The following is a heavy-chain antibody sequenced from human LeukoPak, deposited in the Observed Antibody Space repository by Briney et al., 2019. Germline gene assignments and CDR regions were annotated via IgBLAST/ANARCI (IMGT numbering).Heavy chain of an antibody. J-gene: IGHJ5*02. CDR3: ARLHTGYPNWFDA. CDR2: VHLNRDI. D-gene: IGHD3-9*01. Sequence: SETLSLTCTVSGGSLNFKTNIWAWVRQPPGRRLELIRPVHLNRDIYYNPSVMSRATISVARSQNQYFLRLSSLTATATAIYYCARLHTGYPNWFDAWGRGILVTVSS. CDR1: GGSLNFKTNI. V-gene: IGHV4-39*01.